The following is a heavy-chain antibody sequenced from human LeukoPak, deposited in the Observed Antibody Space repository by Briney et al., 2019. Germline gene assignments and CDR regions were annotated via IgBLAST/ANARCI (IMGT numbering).Heavy chain of an antibody. CDR3: ARWGNDYSQFDS. D-gene: IGHD4-11*01. CDR2: IYSGGST. V-gene: IGHV3-53*01. Sequence: GGSLRLSCAASGFTVSSNYMSWVRQAPGKGLEWVSVIYSGGSTYYADSVKGRFTISRDNSKNTLFLQMNSLRTEDTAVYFCARWGNDYSQFDSWGQGTLVTVS. J-gene: IGHJ4*02. CDR1: GFTVSSNY.